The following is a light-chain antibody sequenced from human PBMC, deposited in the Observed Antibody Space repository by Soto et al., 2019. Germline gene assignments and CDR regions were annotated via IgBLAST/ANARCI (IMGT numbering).Light chain of an antibody. J-gene: IGLJ1*01. Sequence: QSVLTQPPSASGTPGQRVTISCSGSSSNIGSNYVYWYQQLPGTAPKLLIYSNNKRPSGVPDRFSGSKSGTSASLAISGLRSEDEADYYCAAWDDSLSVLYVFGTGTKVTV. V-gene: IGLV1-47*02. CDR2: SNN. CDR1: SSNIGSNY. CDR3: AAWDDSLSVLYV.